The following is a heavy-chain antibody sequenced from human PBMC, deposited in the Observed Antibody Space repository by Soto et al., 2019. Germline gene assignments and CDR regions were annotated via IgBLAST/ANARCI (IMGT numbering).Heavy chain of an antibody. CDR1: GFTFSSYS. CDR2: ISSSSSTI. J-gene: IGHJ5*02. CDR3: AREATIFGVASGWFDP. V-gene: IGHV3-48*02. Sequence: PGGSLRLSCAASGFTFSSYSMNWVRQAPGKGLEWVSYISSSSSTIYYADSVKGRFTISRDNAKNSLYLQMNSLRDEDTAVYYCAREATIFGVASGWFDPWGQGTLVTVSS. D-gene: IGHD3-3*01.